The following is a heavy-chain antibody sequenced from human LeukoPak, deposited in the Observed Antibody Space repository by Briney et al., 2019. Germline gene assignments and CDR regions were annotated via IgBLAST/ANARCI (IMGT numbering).Heavy chain of an antibody. CDR3: ARDQYWNPDS. V-gene: IGHV3-33*01. CDR1: GFTFSDFN. Sequence: GGSLRLSCAASGFTFSDFNMHWVRQAPGKGLEGVAFLWSGGGNECYADCVKGRFTISRDNSKNTLYLQMTSLRAEDTAVYYCARDQYWNPDSWGQGTLVTVSS. D-gene: IGHD1-1*01. J-gene: IGHJ4*02. CDR2: LWSGGGNE.